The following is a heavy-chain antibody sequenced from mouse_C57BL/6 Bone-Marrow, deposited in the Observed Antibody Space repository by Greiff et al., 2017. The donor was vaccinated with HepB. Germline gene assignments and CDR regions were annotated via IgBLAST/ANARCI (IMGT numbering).Heavy chain of an antibody. CDR2: IRSKSNNYAT. D-gene: IGHD2-3*01. CDR1: GFSFNTYA. CDR3: VRHDGRSYYAMDY. V-gene: IGHV10-1*01. Sequence: EVKLVESGGGLVQPKGSLKLSCAASGFSFNTYAMNWVRQAPGKGLEWVARIRSKSNNYATYYADSVKDRFTISRDDSESMLYLQMNNLKTEDTAMYYCVRHDGRSYYAMDYWGQGTSVTVSS. J-gene: IGHJ4*01.